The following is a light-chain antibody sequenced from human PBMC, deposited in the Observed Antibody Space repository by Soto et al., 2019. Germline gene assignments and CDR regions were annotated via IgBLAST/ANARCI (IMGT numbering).Light chain of an antibody. CDR3: QQTYSNLLT. CDR1: QSISIW. J-gene: IGKJ4*01. Sequence: DIQMTQSTSTLSASVGDRVTITCRASQSISIWLAWYQQKPGKAPKLLIYKASSLESGVPSRFSGNGSGTEFTLTISSLQPEDLGIYYCQQTYSNLLTFGGGTKVDIK. CDR2: KAS. V-gene: IGKV1-5*03.